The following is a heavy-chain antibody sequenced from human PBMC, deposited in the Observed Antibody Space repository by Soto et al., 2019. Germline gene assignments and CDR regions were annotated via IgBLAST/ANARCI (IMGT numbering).Heavy chain of an antibody. CDR1: GGSISSGGYY. D-gene: IGHD3-10*01. CDR3: ARFLWFGEFLSAGGVDY. CDR2: IYYSGST. V-gene: IGHV4-31*03. J-gene: IGHJ4*02. Sequence: QVQLQESGPGLVKPSQTLSLTCTVSGGSISSGGYYWSWIRQHPGKGLEWIGYIYYSGSTYYNPSLKSRVTISVDTYKTQCSMTLSSVTAADPAVYYCARFLWFGEFLSAGGVDYWGQETLVTVSS.